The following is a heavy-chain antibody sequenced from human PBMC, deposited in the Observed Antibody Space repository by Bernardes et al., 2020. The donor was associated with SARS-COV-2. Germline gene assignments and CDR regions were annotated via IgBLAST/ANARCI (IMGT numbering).Heavy chain of an antibody. J-gene: IGHJ5*02. Sequence: SGHTPWKPPQTITLSCPFSGFSLSPSGVAVGWIRQPPGKALEWLALIYSDDDKRYSPALKNRLTITKDTSKNQVVLTVTNVEPLDTATYFCAHRRPSTWEGDWFDPWGQGILVTVSS. CDR3: AHRRPSTWEGDWFDP. CDR1: GFSLSPSGVA. V-gene: IGHV2-5*02. CDR2: IYSDDDK. D-gene: IGHD6-13*01.